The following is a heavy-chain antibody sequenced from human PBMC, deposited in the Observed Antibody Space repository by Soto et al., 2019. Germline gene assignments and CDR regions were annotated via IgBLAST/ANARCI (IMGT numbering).Heavy chain of an antibody. CDR3: SGQSNSPRPLPGYYVDY. V-gene: IGHV1-69*02. J-gene: IGHJ4*02. D-gene: IGHD6-6*01. Sequence: QVQQVRSGAEVKKPGSSVKVPCKASGGTFSSYTISWVRQAPGQGLEWMARIIPIMNITNFAQKFQGRVTLTADTSTNTAYMELSSLPSEDTAVYYRSGQSNSPRPLPGYYVDYWGQGVLVTVSS. CDR2: IIPIMNIT. CDR1: GGTFSSYT.